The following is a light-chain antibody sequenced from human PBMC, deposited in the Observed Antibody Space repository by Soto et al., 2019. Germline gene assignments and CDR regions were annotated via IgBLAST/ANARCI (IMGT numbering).Light chain of an antibody. CDR3: QQYYSTHWT. V-gene: IGKV4-1*01. CDR1: QSVLYSSNNKNY. CDR2: WAS. Sequence: DIVMTQSPDSLAVSLGERATINCKSSQSVLYSSNNKNYLAWYQQKPGQPPKLLIYWASTRESGVPDRFSGSGSETDFTLTITSLHAEDVAVYYCQQYYSTHWTFGQGTKVEIK. J-gene: IGKJ1*01.